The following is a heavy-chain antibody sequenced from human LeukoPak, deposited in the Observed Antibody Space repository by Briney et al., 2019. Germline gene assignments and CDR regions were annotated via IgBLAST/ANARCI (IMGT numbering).Heavy chain of an antibody. CDR2: IYPGDSDT. CDR1: GYSFTSYW. J-gene: IGHJ3*02. V-gene: IGHV5-51*01. D-gene: IGHD3-10*01. Sequence: GESLKISCKGSGYSFTSYWIGWVRQMPGKGLEWMGIIYPGDSDTRYSPSFQGQVTISADKSISTAYLQWSSLKASDTAMYYCARPIRPTYYGSGSYLSPYDAFDIWGQGTMVTVSS. CDR3: ARPIRPTYYGSGSYLSPYDAFDI.